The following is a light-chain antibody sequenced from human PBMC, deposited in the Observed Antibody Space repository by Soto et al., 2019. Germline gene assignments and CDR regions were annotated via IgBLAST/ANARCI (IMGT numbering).Light chain of an antibody. J-gene: IGKJ1*01. V-gene: IGKV3-15*01. Sequence: ETVMTQSPATLSVSPGERATLSCRASQGVGSNLAWYQQRPGQAPRLLIFGSSTRATGIPDRFSGSGFGAEFTLTISSLQSEDSAVYYCQQYDDWPRTVGQGTKVDIK. CDR3: QQYDDWPRT. CDR2: GSS. CDR1: QGVGSN.